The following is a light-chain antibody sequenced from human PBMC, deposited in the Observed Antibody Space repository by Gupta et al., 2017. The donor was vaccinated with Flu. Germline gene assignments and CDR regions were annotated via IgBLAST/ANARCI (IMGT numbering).Light chain of an antibody. CDR2: SNN. CDR3: AAWDDSRNGVV. Sequence: QSVLTQPPSASGPPGQRVTLSCSGSSSNIGSNTVNWYQQLTGTDPKLLIYSNNQRASGVPDRFSGSKSGTSASMAISGLQAEDEADYYCAAWDDSRNGVVFGGGTKLTAL. J-gene: IGLJ2*01. V-gene: IGLV1-44*01. CDR1: SSNIGSNT.